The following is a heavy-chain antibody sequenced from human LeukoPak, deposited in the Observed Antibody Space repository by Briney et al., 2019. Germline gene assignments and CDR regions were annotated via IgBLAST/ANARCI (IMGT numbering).Heavy chain of an antibody. CDR2: ISSSSSYI. CDR3: AAQGVGATMRDYYYYYMDV. J-gene: IGHJ6*03. V-gene: IGHV3-21*01. Sequence: PGGSLRLSCAASGFTFSSYSMNWVRQAPGKGLEWVSSISSSSSYIYYADSVKGRFTISRANAKNSLYLQMNSLRAEDTAAYYCAAQGVGATMRDYYYYYMDVWGKGTTVTISS. D-gene: IGHD1-26*01. CDR1: GFTFSSYS.